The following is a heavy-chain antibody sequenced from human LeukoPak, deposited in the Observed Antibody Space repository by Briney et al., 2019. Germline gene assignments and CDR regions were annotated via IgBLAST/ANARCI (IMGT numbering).Heavy chain of an antibody. D-gene: IGHD6-19*01. J-gene: IGHJ4*02. V-gene: IGHV4-39*01. CDR1: GGSISTHDHY. CDR3: GRGQWLLWYSIEC. CDR2: IYYSGST. Sequence: SETLSLSCTVSGGSISTHDHYWGWIRQPPGKGLEWIGSIYYSGSTYYNPALKFRVTISVDTSKNQFSLNLSSLTATDTAVYYCGRGQWLLWYSIECLGQGTMVTVSS.